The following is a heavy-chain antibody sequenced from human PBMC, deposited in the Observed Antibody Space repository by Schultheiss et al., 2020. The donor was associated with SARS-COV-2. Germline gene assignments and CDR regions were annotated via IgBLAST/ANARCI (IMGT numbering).Heavy chain of an antibody. CDR3: ARDYGSYYYGSGSYQPNWFDP. D-gene: IGHD3-10*01. Sequence: GESLKISCAASGFTFSSYWMHWVRQAPGKGLEWVAVISYDGSNKYYADSVKGRFTISRDNSKNTLYLQMNSLRAEDTAVYYCARDYGSYYYGSGSYQPNWFDPWGQGTLVTVSS. CDR1: GFTFSSYW. V-gene: IGHV3-30*03. J-gene: IGHJ5*02. CDR2: ISYDGSNK.